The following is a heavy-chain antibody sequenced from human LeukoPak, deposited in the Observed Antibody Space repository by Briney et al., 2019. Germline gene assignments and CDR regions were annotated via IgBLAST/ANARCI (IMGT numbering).Heavy chain of an antibody. CDR2: IYYSGST. CDR3: ARETGDYGLVQNYQNYAFDI. D-gene: IGHD3-16*01. Sequence: SETLSLTCTVSGGSISSYYWSWIRQPPGKGLEWIGYIYYSGSTNYNPSLKSRVTISVDTSKNQFSLKLSSVTAADTAVYYCARETGDYGLVQNYQNYAFDIWGQGTMVTVSS. CDR1: GGSISSYY. V-gene: IGHV4-59*01. J-gene: IGHJ3*02.